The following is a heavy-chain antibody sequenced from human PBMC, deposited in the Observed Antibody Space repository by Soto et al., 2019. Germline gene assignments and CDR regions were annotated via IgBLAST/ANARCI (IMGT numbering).Heavy chain of an antibody. D-gene: IGHD3-3*01. Sequence: SETLSLTCTVSGGSISSGGYYWSWIRQHPGKGLEWIGYIYYSGSTYYNPSLKSRVTISVDTSKNQFSLKLSSVTAADTAVYYCARVLEWLPKGFDPWGQGTLVTVSS. CDR2: IYYSGST. CDR1: GGSISSGGYY. CDR3: ARVLEWLPKGFDP. J-gene: IGHJ5*02. V-gene: IGHV4-31*03.